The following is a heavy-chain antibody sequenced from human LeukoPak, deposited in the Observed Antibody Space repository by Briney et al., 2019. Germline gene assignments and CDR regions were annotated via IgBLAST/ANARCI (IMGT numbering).Heavy chain of an antibody. D-gene: IGHD4/OR15-4a*01. J-gene: IGHJ4*02. CDR3: ARGATGLTTLDY. Sequence: SETLSLTCTVSGGSISSYYWSWIRQPAGKGLDWIGRIYTSGSTNYNPSLKSRVTMSVDTSKNQISLKLSSVTAADTAVYYCARGATGLTTLDYWGQGTLVTVSS. CDR1: GGSISSYY. V-gene: IGHV4-4*07. CDR2: IYTSGST.